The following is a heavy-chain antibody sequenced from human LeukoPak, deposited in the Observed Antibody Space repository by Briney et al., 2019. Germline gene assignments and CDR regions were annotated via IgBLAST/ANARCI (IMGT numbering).Heavy chain of an antibody. CDR2: ISSSGGPT. CDR3: AATCSSTSCYGSDY. Sequence: GGSLRLSCAASGFTFSTYAMNWVRQAPGKGLQWVSEISSSGGPTYYADSVKGRFTISRDNSKNTVYLQTNSLRAEDTAVYYYAATCSSTSCYGSDYWGQGTLVTVSS. J-gene: IGHJ4*02. CDR1: GFTFSTYA. D-gene: IGHD2-2*01. V-gene: IGHV3-23*01.